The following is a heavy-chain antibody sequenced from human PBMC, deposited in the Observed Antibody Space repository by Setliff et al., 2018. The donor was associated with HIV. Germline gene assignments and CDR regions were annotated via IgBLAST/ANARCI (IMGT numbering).Heavy chain of an antibody. V-gene: IGHV4-61*01. Sequence: PSETLSLTCTVSGASVGSGSYYWSWIRQSPGKGLEWIGYIYYSGITTYNPSLKSRVTISIDTSKNQFSLRLHSVTAADTAVYYCARDPPGYGDSNDYWGQGTLVTVSS. CDR2: IYYSGIT. CDR3: ARDPPGYGDSNDY. D-gene: IGHD4-17*01. CDR1: GASVGSGSYY. J-gene: IGHJ4*02.